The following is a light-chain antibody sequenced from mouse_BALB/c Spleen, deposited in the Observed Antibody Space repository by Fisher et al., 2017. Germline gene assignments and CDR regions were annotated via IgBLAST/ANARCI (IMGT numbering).Light chain of an antibody. CDR2: YTS. CDR1: PSVSY. Sequence: DIVMTQTTAIMSASPGEKVTMTCSASPSVSYMHWYQQKSDASPKLWIYYTSNLAPGVPARFSGSGSGTSYSLTISSMEAEDAATYYCHQYHRSPYTIVGGTEQEIK. CDR3: HQYHRSPYT. V-gene: IGKV4-50*01. J-gene: IGKJ2*01.